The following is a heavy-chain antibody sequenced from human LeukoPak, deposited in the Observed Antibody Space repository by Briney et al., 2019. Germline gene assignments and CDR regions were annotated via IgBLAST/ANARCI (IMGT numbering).Heavy chain of an antibody. V-gene: IGHV4-39*01. CDR2: IYYSGST. Sequence: SETLSLTCTVSGGSISSSSYYWGGIRQPPGKGQECIGSIYYSGSTYYNPSLKSRVTISVDTSKNQFSLKLSSVTAADTAVYYCARHVERVAPDTPNWFDPWGQGTLVTVSS. J-gene: IGHJ5*02. CDR3: ARHVERVAPDTPNWFDP. CDR1: GGSISSSSYY. D-gene: IGHD1-1*01.